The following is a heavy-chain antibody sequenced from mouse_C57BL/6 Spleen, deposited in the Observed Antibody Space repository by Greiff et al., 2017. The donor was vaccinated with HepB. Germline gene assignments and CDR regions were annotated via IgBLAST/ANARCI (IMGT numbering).Heavy chain of an antibody. CDR2: IDTENGDT. D-gene: IGHD1-1*01. Sequence: EVQLQQSGAELVRPGASVKLSCTASGFNIKDDYMHWVKQRPEQGLEWIGWIDTENGDTDYASKFQGKATITADTSSNPAYLQLSSLTSEDTAVYYCTTRDPITTVVADYAMDYWGQGTSVTVSS. V-gene: IGHV14-4*01. CDR3: TTRDPITTVVADYAMDY. J-gene: IGHJ4*01. CDR1: GFNIKDDY.